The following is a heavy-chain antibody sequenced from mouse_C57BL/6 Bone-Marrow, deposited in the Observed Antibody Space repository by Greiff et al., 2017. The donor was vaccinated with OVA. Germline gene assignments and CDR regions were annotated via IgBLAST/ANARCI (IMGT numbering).Heavy chain of an antibody. CDR2: ISSGGSYT. J-gene: IGHJ4*01. D-gene: IGHD1-1*01. CDR1: GFTFSSYG. V-gene: IGHV5-6*01. CDR3: ARLCTGAMDY. Sequence: EVQGVESGGDLVKPGGSLKISCAASGFTFSSYGMSWVRQTPDKRLEWVATISSGGSYTYYPDSVKGRFTISRDNAKNTLYLQMSSLKSEDTAMYYCARLCTGAMDYWGQGTSVTVSS.